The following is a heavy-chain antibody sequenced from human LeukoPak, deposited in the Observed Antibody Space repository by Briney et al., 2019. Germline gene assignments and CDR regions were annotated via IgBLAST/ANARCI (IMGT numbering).Heavy chain of an antibody. J-gene: IGHJ6*03. CDR1: GFTFSSYG. D-gene: IGHD5-12*01. CDR2: ISYDGSNK. Sequence: GGSLRLSCAASGFTFSSYGMHWVRQAPGKGLEWVAVISYDGSNKYYADSVKGRFTISRDNSKNTLYLQMNSLRAEDTAVYYCAKGCGYEAQYYYYYLDVWGKGTTVTISS. CDR3: AKGCGYEAQYYYYYLDV. V-gene: IGHV3-30*18.